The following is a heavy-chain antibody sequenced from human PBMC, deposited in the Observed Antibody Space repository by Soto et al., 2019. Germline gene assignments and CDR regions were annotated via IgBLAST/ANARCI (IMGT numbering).Heavy chain of an antibody. CDR1: GFTFSSYS. CDR2: IKEDGSKK. D-gene: IGHD3-10*01. CDR3: VRENNGGPEF. Sequence: GGSLRLSCAASGFTFSSYSMMWVRQAPGKGLEWVANIKEDGSKKYHVESVKGRFTISRDNAKNSLYLQLNSLRAEDTAIYYCVRENNGGPEFWGQGTMVTVSS. V-gene: IGHV3-7*01. J-gene: IGHJ4*02.